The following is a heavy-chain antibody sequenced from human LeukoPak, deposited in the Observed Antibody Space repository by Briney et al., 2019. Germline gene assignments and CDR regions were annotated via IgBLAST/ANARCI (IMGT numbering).Heavy chain of an antibody. CDR1: GGSISNYY. V-gene: IGHV4-59*08. D-gene: IGHD5-18*01. CDR2: ISNSGST. CDR3: ARVRGYSYGYLDY. Sequence: SETLSLTCTVSGGSISNYYWSWIRQPPGKGLEWIGYISNSGSTNYNPSLKSRVTISVDTSKKQVSLKLRSVTAADTAVYYCARVRGYSYGYLDYWGQGTLVTVSS. J-gene: IGHJ4*02.